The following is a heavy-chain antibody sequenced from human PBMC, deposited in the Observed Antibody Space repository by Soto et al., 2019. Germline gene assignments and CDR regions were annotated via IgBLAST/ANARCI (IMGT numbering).Heavy chain of an antibody. J-gene: IGHJ4*02. CDR1: GGSISSGGYY. V-gene: IGHV4-31*03. CDR3: ARDSSSSGYSF. D-gene: IGHD3-22*01. CDR2: IYYSGST. Sequence: SETLSLTCTVSGGSISSGGYYWSWIRQHPGKGLEWIGYIYYSGSTYYNPSLKSRVTISVDTSKNQFSLKLSSVTAADTAVYYCARDSSSSGYSFWGQGTLVTFSS.